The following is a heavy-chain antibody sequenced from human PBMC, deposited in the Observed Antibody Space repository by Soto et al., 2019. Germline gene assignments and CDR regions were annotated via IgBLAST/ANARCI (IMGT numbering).Heavy chain of an antibody. V-gene: IGHV3-7*05. D-gene: IGHD6-13*01. Sequence: EVQLVESGGGLVQPGGSLRLSCAASGCTFSSYWMSWVRQAPGKGLEWVANINQDGSEEFYVDSVKGRFTISRDNAKRSLYLQMNTLRVEETAVYYWARDGSSSWYSYYYNGMHGWGQGPRVNVSS. CDR3: ARDGSSSWYSYYYNGMHG. CDR1: GCTFSSYW. CDR2: INQDGSEE. J-gene: IGHJ6*02.